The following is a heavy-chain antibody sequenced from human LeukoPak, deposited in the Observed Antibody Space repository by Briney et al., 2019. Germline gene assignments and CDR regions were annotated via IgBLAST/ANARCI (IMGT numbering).Heavy chain of an antibody. D-gene: IGHD5-18*01. V-gene: IGHV4-39*07. J-gene: IGHJ4*02. CDR1: GGSISSSRYD. CDR3: ASYRRIQLYFDY. Sequence: NPSETLSLTCTVSGGSISSSRYDWGWIRQPPGKGLEWIGSIYYSGSTYYNPSLKSRVTISVDTSKNQFSMKLSSVTAAATAVYYCASYRRIQLYFDYWGQGTLVTVSS. CDR2: IYYSGST.